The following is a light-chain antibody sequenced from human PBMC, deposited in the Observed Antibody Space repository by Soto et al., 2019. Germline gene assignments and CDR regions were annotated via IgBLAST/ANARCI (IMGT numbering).Light chain of an antibody. CDR3: QQRTDWSTIT. V-gene: IGKV3-11*01. CDR2: DAS. J-gene: IGKJ5*01. Sequence: EIVLTQSPATLSLSPGERATLSCGASQSVRTVLAWYQQKPGQAPRLLIYDASTRATGVPARFSGSGSGTDCTLTISNLESEEFGVYYCQQRTDWSTITFGQGTRLDIK. CDR1: QSVRTV.